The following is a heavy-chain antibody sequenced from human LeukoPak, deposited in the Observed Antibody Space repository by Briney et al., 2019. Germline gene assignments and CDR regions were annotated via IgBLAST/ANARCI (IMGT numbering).Heavy chain of an antibody. CDR1: GFTVSSNY. CDR2: IYSGGST. D-gene: IGHD3-22*01. V-gene: IGHV3-53*01. Sequence: GGSLRLSCAASGFTVSSNYMSWVRQAPGKGLEWVSVIYSGGSTYYADSVKGRFTISRDNSKNTLYLQMNSLRAEDTAVYYCAREYDSSTGTYDAFDIWGQGTMVTVSS. CDR3: AREYDSSTGTYDAFDI. J-gene: IGHJ3*02.